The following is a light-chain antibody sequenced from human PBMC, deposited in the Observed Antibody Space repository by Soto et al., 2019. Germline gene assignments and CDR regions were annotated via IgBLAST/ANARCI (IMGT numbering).Light chain of an antibody. CDR3: QHRSDWPWT. J-gene: IGKJ1*01. Sequence: EIVLTQSPATLSLSPGERATLSCRASQTVGIYLAWYQQKPGQAPRLLIYDASSRAAGIPARFSGSGSGTDFTLPISSLEPEDFAIYYCQHRSDWPWTFGQGTKVEIK. CDR1: QTVGIY. CDR2: DAS. V-gene: IGKV3-11*01.